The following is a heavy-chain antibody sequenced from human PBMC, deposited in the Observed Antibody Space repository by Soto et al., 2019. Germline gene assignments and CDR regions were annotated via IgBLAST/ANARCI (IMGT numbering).Heavy chain of an antibody. D-gene: IGHD3-3*01. CDR2: IYYSVST. CDR1: YGPISSRSDY. CDR3: ARHIYDFWSGYYCDY. V-gene: IGHV4-39*01. Sequence: SELLSLTSTVTYGPISSRSDYCLCIRHRPGKGLEWIGSIYYSVSTYYNPSLKSRVTISVDTSKNQFSLKLSSVTAADTAVYYCARHIYDFWSGYYCDYWGQGTLVTVS. J-gene: IGHJ4*02.